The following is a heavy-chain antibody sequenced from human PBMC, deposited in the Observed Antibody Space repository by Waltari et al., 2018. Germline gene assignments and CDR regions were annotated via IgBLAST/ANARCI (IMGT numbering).Heavy chain of an antibody. Sequence: EVQLLESGGGLVQPGGSLRLSCAASGFTFSSYAMSWVRQAPGKGLEWVSAFSGSGVSTYYADDVKGRCTRSRDNSKKTLYLQMNSLRAEDTAVYYCAKVGVYPHFQHWGQGTLVTVSS. J-gene: IGHJ1*01. D-gene: IGHD6-13*01. CDR2: FSGSGVST. V-gene: IGHV3-23*01. CDR3: AKVGVYPHFQH. CDR1: GFTFSSYA.